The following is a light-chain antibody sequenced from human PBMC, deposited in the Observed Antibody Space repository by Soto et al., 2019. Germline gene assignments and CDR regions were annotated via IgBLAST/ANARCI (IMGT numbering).Light chain of an antibody. V-gene: IGKV1-17*01. J-gene: IGKJ1*01. Sequence: DIQMTQSPSSLSASVGDRVTITCRASQDIRHDLGWYQQKPGKAPKRLIYDTSSLHSGVPSRFSGSGSGTEFSLTISSLQPEDFATYYCLQHNSYPRTFGQGTKVEI. CDR2: DTS. CDR3: LQHNSYPRT. CDR1: QDIRHD.